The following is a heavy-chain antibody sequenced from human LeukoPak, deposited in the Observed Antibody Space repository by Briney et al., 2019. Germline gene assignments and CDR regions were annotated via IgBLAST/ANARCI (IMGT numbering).Heavy chain of an antibody. CDR3: ARDEDYYDSSGPGYYYYGMDV. Sequence: ASVTVSCKASGYTFTGYYMHWVRQAPGQGLEWMGWINPNSGGTNYAQKFQGRVTMTRDTSISTAYMELSRLRSDDTAVYYCARDEDYYDSSGPGYYYYGMDVWGQGTTVTVSS. CDR1: GYTFTGYY. J-gene: IGHJ6*02. CDR2: INPNSGGT. V-gene: IGHV1-2*02. D-gene: IGHD3-22*01.